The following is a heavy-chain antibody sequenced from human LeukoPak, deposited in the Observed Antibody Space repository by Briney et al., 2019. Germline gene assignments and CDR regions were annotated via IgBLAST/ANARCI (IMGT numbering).Heavy chain of an antibody. CDR3: ARKEAGDCDFWSGYYYYFDY. V-gene: IGHV4-39*01. Sequence: SETLSLTCTVSGGSISSSSYYWGWIRQPPGKGLEWIGSIYYSGSTYYNPSLKSRVTISVDTSKNQFSLKLSSVTAADTAVYYCARKEAGDCDFWSGYYYYFDYWGQGTLVTVSS. D-gene: IGHD3-3*01. CDR1: GGSISSSSYY. J-gene: IGHJ4*02. CDR2: IYYSGST.